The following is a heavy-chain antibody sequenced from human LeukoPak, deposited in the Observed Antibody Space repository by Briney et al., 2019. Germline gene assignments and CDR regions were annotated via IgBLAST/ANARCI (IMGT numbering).Heavy chain of an antibody. CDR3: ASWLGVAY. J-gene: IGHJ4*02. CDR2: ISGGGDTT. Sequence: GGSLRLSCAASGFTFAGYAMSWVRQGPGKGLEWVSDISGGGDTTYYADSVKGRFTISRDNAKNSLYLQMNSLRAEDTAVYYCASWLGVAYWGQGTLVTVSS. V-gene: IGHV3-23*01. D-gene: IGHD3-3*01. CDR1: GFTFAGYA.